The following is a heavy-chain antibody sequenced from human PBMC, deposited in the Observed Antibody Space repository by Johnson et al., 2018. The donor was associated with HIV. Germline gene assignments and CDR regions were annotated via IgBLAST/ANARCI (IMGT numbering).Heavy chain of an antibody. CDR3: ARSRGGSSEDAFDI. Sequence: VQLVESGGGLIQPGGSLRLSCAASGFPVRSPYMSWNSGSIGYADSVKGRFTISRDNAKNSLYLQMNSLRAEDTAFYYCARSRGGSSEDAFDIWGQGTMVTVSS. D-gene: IGHD1-26*01. CDR2: MSWNSGSI. CDR1: GFPV. V-gene: IGHV3-9*01. J-gene: IGHJ3*02.